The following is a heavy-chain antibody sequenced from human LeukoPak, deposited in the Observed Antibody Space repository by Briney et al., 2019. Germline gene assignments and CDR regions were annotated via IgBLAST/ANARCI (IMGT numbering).Heavy chain of an antibody. Sequence: SETLSLTCTVSGGSISSYYWSWIRQPPGKGLEWIGYIYYSGSTNYNPSLKSRVTISVDTSKNQFSLKLSSVTAADTAVYYCARRAGAARTYYYYGMDVWGQGTTVTVPS. CDR3: ARRAGAARTYYYYGMDV. CDR2: IYYSGST. D-gene: IGHD6-6*01. CDR1: GGSISSYY. V-gene: IGHV4-59*08. J-gene: IGHJ6*02.